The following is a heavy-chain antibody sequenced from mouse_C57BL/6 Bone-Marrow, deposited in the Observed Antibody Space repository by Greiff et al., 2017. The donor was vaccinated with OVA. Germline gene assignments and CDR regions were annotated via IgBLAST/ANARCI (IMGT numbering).Heavy chain of an antibody. D-gene: IGHD1-1*01. CDR1: GYTFTSYG. V-gene: IGHV1-81*01. CDR3: ARLEVYYGSSYWYFDV. Sequence: VQLQQSGAELARPGASVKLSCKASGYTFTSYGISWVKQRTGQGLEWIGEIYPRSGNTYYNEKFKGKATLTADKSSSTAYIELRSLTSEDSAVYFCARLEVYYGSSYWYFDVWGTGTTVTVSS. J-gene: IGHJ1*03. CDR2: IYPRSGNT.